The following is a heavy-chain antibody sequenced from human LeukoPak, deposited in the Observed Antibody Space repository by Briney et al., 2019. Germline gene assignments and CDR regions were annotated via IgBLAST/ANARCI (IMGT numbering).Heavy chain of an antibody. D-gene: IGHD4-17*01. CDR3: ARTDEGGGVTTFSDAFDI. V-gene: IGHV4-4*07. CDR1: GGSISSYY. J-gene: IGHJ3*02. Sequence: PSETLSLTCTVSGGSISSYYWXXXXXXXXXXXXXXGXXYTSGSTNYNPSXXXXXTXSVXTXXXQFSLKLSSVTAADTAVYYCARTDEGGGVTTFSDAFDIWGQGTMVTVSS. CDR2: XYTSGST.